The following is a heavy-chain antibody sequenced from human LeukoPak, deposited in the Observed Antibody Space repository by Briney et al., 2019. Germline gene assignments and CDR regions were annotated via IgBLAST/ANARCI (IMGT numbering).Heavy chain of an antibody. D-gene: IGHD6-13*01. J-gene: IGHJ5*02. CDR2: TYYRSKWYT. CDR1: GDSFSSNRAA. Sequence: SQTLSLTCAISGDSFSSNRAAWNWIRQSPSRGLEWLGRTYYRSKWYTDYAVSVKSRITINPDTSKNQFSLQLNSVTPEDTAVYYCAGTGAAASTPNWFDPWGQGTLVTVSS. CDR3: AGTGAAASTPNWFDP. V-gene: IGHV6-1*01.